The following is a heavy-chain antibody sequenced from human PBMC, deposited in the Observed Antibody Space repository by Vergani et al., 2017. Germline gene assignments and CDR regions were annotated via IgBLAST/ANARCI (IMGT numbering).Heavy chain of an antibody. CDR1: GFTFSSDS. D-gene: IGHD1-26*01. V-gene: IGHV3-48*01. J-gene: IGHJ4*02. Sequence: EVQLVESGGGLVQPGGSLRLSGAASGFTFSSDSMNWVRQAPGKGLEWVSYISSSSSTIYYADSVKGRFTISRDNAKNSLYLQMNSLRAEDTAVYYCARGTIVGATVNYWGQGTLVTVSS. CDR2: ISSSSSTI. CDR3: ARGTIVGATVNY.